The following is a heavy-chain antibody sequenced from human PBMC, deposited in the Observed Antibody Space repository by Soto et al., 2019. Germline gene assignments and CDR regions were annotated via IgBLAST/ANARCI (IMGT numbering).Heavy chain of an antibody. CDR3: AKATTNGGWFNPFDS. V-gene: IGHV3-23*01. CDR2: ISGSGGST. CDR1: GFTFSSYA. Sequence: GGSLRLSCAASGFTFSSYAMSWVRQAPGKGLEWVSVISGSGGSTYYADSVKGRFTISRDNSRNTLYLQMNSLTADDTAVYYCAKATTNGGWFNPFDSWGQGALATVSS. J-gene: IGHJ4*02. D-gene: IGHD6-19*01.